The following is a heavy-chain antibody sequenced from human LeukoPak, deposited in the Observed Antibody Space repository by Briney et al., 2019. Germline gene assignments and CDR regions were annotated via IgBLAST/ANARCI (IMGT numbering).Heavy chain of an antibody. D-gene: IGHD3-22*01. CDR1: GFTFSSYE. CDR2: INSDGSST. V-gene: IGHV3-74*01. CDR3: ARAVRIGSSGYYYAD. J-gene: IGHJ4*02. Sequence: PGGSLRLSCAASGFTFSSYEMNWVRQAPGKGLVWVSRINSDGSSTSYADSVKGRFTIPRDNAKNTPYLQMNSLRAEDTAVYYCARAVRIGSSGYYYADWGQGTLVTVSS.